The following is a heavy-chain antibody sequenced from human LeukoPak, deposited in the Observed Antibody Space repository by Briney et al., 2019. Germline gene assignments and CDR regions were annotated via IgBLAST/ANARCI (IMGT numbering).Heavy chain of an antibody. D-gene: IGHD3-22*01. V-gene: IGHV4-4*07. CDR3: ARGRPYYYDSSGYYHQFDY. J-gene: IGHJ4*02. CDR2: IYTSAST. CDR1: GGSISSYY. Sequence: SETLSLTCTVSGGSISSYYWSWIRQPAGKGLEWIGRIYTSASTNYHPSLKSRVTMSVDTSKNHFSLKLSSVTAADTAVYYCARGRPYYYDSSGYYHQFDYWGQGTLVTVSS.